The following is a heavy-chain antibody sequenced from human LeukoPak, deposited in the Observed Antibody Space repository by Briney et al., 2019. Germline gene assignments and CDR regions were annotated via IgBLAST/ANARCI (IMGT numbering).Heavy chain of an antibody. CDR2: IRYDGINK. CDR3: AKDHYYDSTGYPYSFDY. J-gene: IGHJ4*02. CDR1: GFTFTTYW. D-gene: IGHD3-22*01. V-gene: IGHV3-30*02. Sequence: GGSLRLSCAASGFTFTTYWMGWVRQAPGKGLEWVSFIRYDGINKYYTDSVKGRFTISRDNSKNTLYLQMNSLRTEDTAVYYCAKDHYYDSTGYPYSFDYWGQGTLVTVSS.